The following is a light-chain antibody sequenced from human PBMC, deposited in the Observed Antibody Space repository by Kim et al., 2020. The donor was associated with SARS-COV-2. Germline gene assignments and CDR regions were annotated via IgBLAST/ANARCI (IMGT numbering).Light chain of an antibody. J-gene: IGLJ2*01. CDR1: NIGSKS. CDR3: QVWDSSSDHPEVV. CDR2: YDS. V-gene: IGLV3-21*04. Sequence: SYELNQPPSVSVAPGKTARITCGGNNIGSKSVHWYQQKPGQAPVLVIYYDSDRPSGIPERFSGSNSGNTATLTISRVEAGDEADYYCQVWDSSSDHPEVVFGGGTQLTVL.